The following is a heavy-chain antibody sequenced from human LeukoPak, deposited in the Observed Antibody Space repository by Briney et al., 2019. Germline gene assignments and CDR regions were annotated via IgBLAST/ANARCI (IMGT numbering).Heavy chain of an antibody. CDR3: AKDAYYYDSSGYGP. J-gene: IGHJ5*02. CDR1: GFTFSSYA. CDR2: ISGSGGST. D-gene: IGHD3-22*01. Sequence: GGSLRLSCAASGFTFSSYAMSWVRQAPGKGLEWASAISGSGGSTYYADSVKGRFTISRDNSKNTLYLQMNSLRAEDTAVYYCAKDAYYYDSSGYGPWGQGTLVTVSS. V-gene: IGHV3-23*01.